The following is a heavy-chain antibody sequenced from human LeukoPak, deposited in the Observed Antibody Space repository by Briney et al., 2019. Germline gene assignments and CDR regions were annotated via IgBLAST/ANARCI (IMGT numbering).Heavy chain of an antibody. D-gene: IGHD6-13*01. CDR1: GGPFGNNA. CDR2: IFPTLETA. CDR3: ARASRVNLRVGAAGGTGWFDP. J-gene: IGHJ5*02. V-gene: IGHV1-69*15. Sequence: ASVKVPSKASGGPFGNNAISYLRQAPPKAPEGMGTIFPTLETANYAQKFQGRLTITADESTSTAYMELSSLRSEDTAVYYCARASRVNLRVGAAGGTGWFDPWGQGTLVTVSS.